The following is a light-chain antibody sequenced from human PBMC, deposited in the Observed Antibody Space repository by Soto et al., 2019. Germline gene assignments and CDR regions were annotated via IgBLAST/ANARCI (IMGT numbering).Light chain of an antibody. V-gene: IGKV1-8*01. J-gene: IGKJ4*01. CDR2: GAS. Sequence: AIRMTQSPSSFSASTGDSVTITCRASQGISNYVAWYQQKPGKAPNLLIYGASTLQSGVPSRFSGSGSGTDFTLTISRLQSDDFATYYCQQNFTYPLTFGGGTKVEIK. CDR3: QQNFTYPLT. CDR1: QGISNY.